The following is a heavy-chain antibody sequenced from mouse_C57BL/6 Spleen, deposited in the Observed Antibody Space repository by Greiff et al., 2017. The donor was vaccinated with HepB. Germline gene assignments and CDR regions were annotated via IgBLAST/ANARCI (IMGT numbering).Heavy chain of an antibody. CDR2: ISSGSSTI. CDR1: GFTFSDYG. V-gene: IGHV5-17*01. CDR3: ASLQLGRNY. J-gene: IGHJ2*01. D-gene: IGHD4-1*02. Sequence: EVKLMESGGGLVKPGGSLKLSCAASGFTFSDYGMHWVRQAPEKGLEWVAYISSGSSTIYYADTVKGRFTISRDNAKNTLFLQITSLRSEDTAMYYCASLQLGRNYWGQGTTLTVSS.